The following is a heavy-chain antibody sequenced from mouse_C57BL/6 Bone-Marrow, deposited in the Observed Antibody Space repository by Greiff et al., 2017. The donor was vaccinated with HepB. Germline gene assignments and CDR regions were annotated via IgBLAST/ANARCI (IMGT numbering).Heavy chain of an antibody. V-gene: IGHV1-72*01. D-gene: IGHD1-1*01. Sequence: VQLQQPGAELVKPGASVKLSCKASGYTFTSYWMHGVKQRPGRGLEGIGRIDPNSGGTKYNEKFKRKATLTVDKPSSPAYMQLSDLTSEDSAVYYCARSSALYSWGQGTTLTVSS. J-gene: IGHJ2*01. CDR1: GYTFTSYW. CDR3: ARSSALYS. CDR2: IDPNSGGT.